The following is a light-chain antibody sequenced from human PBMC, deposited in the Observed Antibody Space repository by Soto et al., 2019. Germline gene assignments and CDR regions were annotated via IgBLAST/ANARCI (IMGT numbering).Light chain of an antibody. V-gene: IGLV2-8*01. CDR2: EVT. CDR3: ASYVGNDIWV. CDR1: SSDVGAYKY. Sequence: QSALTQPPSASGAPGQSVTIACTGTSSDVGAYKYVSWYQQYPGKAPKLMIYEVTKRPSGVPDRCSGSKSGNTASLTVSGLQAEDEADYYCASYVGNDIWVFGGGTKVTFL. J-gene: IGLJ3*02.